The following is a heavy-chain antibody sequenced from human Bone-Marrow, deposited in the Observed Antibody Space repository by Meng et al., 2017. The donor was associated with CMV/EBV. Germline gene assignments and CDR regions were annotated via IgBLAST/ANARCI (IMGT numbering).Heavy chain of an antibody. V-gene: IGHV4-34*01. Sequence: GSLRLSCAVYGGSFSGYYWTWIRQSPGKGLEWIGQITHSGSTNYNPSLQSRVTISLDTSKNQFSLKVTSVTAADTALYYCARYRSVKFPTNRGRGMDVWGQGTTVTVSS. D-gene: IGHD6-19*01. CDR2: ITHSGST. CDR1: GGSFSGYY. J-gene: IGHJ6*02. CDR3: ARYRSVKFPTNRGRGMDV.